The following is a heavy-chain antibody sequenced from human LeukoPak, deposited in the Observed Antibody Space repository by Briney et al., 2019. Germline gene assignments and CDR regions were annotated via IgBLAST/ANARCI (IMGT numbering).Heavy chain of an antibody. J-gene: IGHJ4*02. CDR1: GLTFSTYW. CDR3: AKEAGGGYSYGYSDY. Sequence: GGSLRLSCEASGLTFSTYWMHWVRQAPGQGLVWVSRIDSDGNRISYVDSVKGRFTISRDNAKNTLYLQMNSLRAEDTAVYYCAKEAGGGYSYGYSDYWGQGTLVTVSS. CDR2: IDSDGNRI. D-gene: IGHD5-18*01. V-gene: IGHV3-74*01.